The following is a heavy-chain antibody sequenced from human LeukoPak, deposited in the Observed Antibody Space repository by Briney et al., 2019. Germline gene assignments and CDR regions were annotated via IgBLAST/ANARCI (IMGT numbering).Heavy chain of an antibody. CDR1: GFTFSSYA. V-gene: IGHV3-23*01. J-gene: IGHJ4*02. CDR2: ISGGGGST. Sequence: GGSLRLSCVASGFTFSSYAMSWVRQAPGKGLEWVSAISGGGGSTYYADSVKGRFTISRDNSKNTLYLQMNTLRAEDTAVYYCAKTYDFWSGYLDYWGQGTLVTVSS. CDR3: AKTYDFWSGYLDY. D-gene: IGHD3-3*01.